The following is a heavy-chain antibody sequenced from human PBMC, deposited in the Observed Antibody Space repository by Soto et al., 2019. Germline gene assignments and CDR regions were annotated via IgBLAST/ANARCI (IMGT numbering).Heavy chain of an antibody. D-gene: IGHD4-17*01. V-gene: IGHV3-48*01. CDR1: GFTFSSYS. CDR2: ISSSSSTI. J-gene: IGHJ4*02. Sequence: EVQLVESGGGLVQPGGSLRLSCAASGFTFSSYSMNWVRQAPGKGLEWVSYISSSSSTIYYADSVKGRFTISRDNAKNSPYLQMISLRAENTAVYYCARDLNYGLFAYWGQGTLVTVSS. CDR3: ARDLNYGLFAY.